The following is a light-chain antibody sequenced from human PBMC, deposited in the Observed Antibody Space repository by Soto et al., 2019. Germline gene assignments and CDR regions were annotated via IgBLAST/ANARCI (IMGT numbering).Light chain of an antibody. V-gene: IGLV2-8*01. CDR2: EVP. CDR3: SSYAGVKGLV. J-gene: IGLJ2*01. CDR1: NRDIPVYNF. Sequence: QSVLTQPPSASGSAGQSVTISCTGGNRDIPVYNFVSWYQQYPGEAPKLIIYEVPKRPSWVPDRFSASKSGNTASLTISALRPEDEADYYCSSYAGVKGLVFGGGTKLTVL.